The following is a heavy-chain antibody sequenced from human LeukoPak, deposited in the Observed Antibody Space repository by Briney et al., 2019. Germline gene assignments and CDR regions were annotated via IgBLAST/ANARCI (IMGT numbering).Heavy chain of an antibody. CDR1: GFTFNTYW. J-gene: IGHJ4*02. V-gene: IGHV3-74*01. D-gene: IGHD1-14*01. CDR2: INPDGSET. CDR3: AKEAVRKFDFDY. Sequence: GGSLRLSCAASGFTFNTYWMHWVRQAPGEGLVWVSHINPDGSETNYADSVKGRFTISRDNSKNTLYLQMNSLRAEDTAVYYCAKEAVRKFDFDYWGQGTLVTVSS.